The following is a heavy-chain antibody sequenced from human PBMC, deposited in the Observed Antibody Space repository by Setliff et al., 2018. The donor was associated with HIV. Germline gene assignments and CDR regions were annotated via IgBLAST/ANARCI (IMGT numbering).Heavy chain of an antibody. J-gene: IGHJ3*02. CDR1: GFTFSSYA. D-gene: IGHD2-21*01. V-gene: IGHV3-23*01. Sequence: GGSLRLSCAASGFTFSSYAMSWVRQAPGKGLEWVSGISGSGGNTYYADSVKGRFTISRDNSKNTLYLQMNSLRAEDTAVYYCAKHFLLWSNAFHIWGQGTMVTVSS. CDR2: ISGSGGNT. CDR3: AKHFLLWSNAFHI.